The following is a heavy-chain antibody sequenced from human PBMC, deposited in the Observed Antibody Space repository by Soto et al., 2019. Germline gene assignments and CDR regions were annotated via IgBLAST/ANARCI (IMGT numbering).Heavy chain of an antibody. Sequence: GGSLRLSCAASGFTFSSYGMHWVRQAPGKGLEWVAVISYDGSNKYYADSVKGRFTISRDNSKNTLYLQMNSLRAEDTAVYYCAKDIEYIAARLLFDYWGQGTLVTVSS. CDR1: GFTFSSYG. CDR3: AKDIEYIAARLLFDY. J-gene: IGHJ4*02. D-gene: IGHD6-6*01. CDR2: ISYDGSNK. V-gene: IGHV3-30*18.